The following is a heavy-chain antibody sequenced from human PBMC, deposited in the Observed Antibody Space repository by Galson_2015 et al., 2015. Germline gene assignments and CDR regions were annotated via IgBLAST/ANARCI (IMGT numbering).Heavy chain of an antibody. D-gene: IGHD2-2*01. CDR1: VGSISSYY. Sequence: TCTVSVGSISSYYWSWIRQPPGKGLEWIGYIYYSGSTNYNPSLKSRVTISVDTSKNQFSLKLSSVTAADTAVYYCARDPFDCSTTSCSFGYYYGMDVWGQGTLVTVSS. CDR3: ARDPFDCSTTSCSFGYYYGMDV. V-gene: IGHV4-59*01. J-gene: IGHJ6*02. CDR2: IYYSGST.